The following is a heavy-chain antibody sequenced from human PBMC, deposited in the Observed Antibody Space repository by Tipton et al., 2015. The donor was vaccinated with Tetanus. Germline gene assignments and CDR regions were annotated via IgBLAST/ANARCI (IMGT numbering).Heavy chain of an antibody. CDR2: IYDTGNT. J-gene: IGHJ4*02. D-gene: IGHD2-15*01. CDR3: VRGNGGNCCHVDS. Sequence: TLSLTCAVSGGSFSGFYWSWIRQPPGKGLEWIGYIYDTGNTNYKSSLKSRVTMSVDTSKNQFSLKLTSVTAADTAMYYCVRGNGGNCCHVDSWGRGTLVTVSS. V-gene: IGHV4-59*01. CDR1: GGSFSGFY.